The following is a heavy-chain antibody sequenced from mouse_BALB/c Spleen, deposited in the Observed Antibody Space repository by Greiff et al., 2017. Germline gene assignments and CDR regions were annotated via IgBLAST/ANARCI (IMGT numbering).Heavy chain of an antibody. CDR3: ARQTTATLYYAMDY. Sequence: EVMLVESGGGLVKPGGSLKLSCAASGFAFSSYDMSWVRQTPEKRLEWVAYISSGGGSTYYPDTVKGRFTISRYNAKNTLYLQMSSLKSEDTAMYYCARQTTATLYYAMDYWGQGTSVTVSS. CDR1: GFAFSSYD. V-gene: IGHV5-12-1*01. CDR2: ISSGGGST. D-gene: IGHD1-2*01. J-gene: IGHJ4*01.